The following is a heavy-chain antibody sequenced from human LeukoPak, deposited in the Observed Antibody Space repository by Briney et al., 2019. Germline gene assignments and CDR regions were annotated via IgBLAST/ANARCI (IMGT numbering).Heavy chain of an antibody. CDR2: ISWNSGSI. CDR1: GFTFDDYA. J-gene: IGHJ5*02. V-gene: IGHV3-9*01. CDR3: AKGHRGHYYGSGSYPNEGGFDP. Sequence: PGRSLRLSCAASGFTFDDYAMHWVRQAPGKGLEWVSGISWNSGSIGYADSVKGRFTISRDNAKNSLYLQMNSLRAEDTALYYCAKGHRGHYYGSGSYPNEGGFDPWGQGTLVTVSS. D-gene: IGHD3-10*01.